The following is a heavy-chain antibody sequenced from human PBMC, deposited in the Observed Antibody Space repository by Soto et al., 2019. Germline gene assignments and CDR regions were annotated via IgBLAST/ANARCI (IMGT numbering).Heavy chain of an antibody. J-gene: IGHJ5*02. CDR1: GFSFSISP. CDR2: ISYDGTNK. Sequence: GGSLRLSCAASGFSFSISPMHWVRQAPGKGPEWVALISYDGTNKFYADSVKGRFTISRDNSKSTLYLQVDSLRPEDAAVYYCARHPQNHGRPHSAFNYFDPWGQGTLATVSS. CDR3: ARHPQNHGRPHSAFNYFDP. V-gene: IGHV3-30-3*01. D-gene: IGHD3-3*02.